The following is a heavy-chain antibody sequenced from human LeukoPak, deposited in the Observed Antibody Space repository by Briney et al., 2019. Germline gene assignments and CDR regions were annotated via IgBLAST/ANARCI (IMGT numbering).Heavy chain of an antibody. CDR2: ISSSSSHI. CDR3: ARLGIAAAVYDY. Sequence: GGSLRLSCAASGFTFSSYSMNWVRQAPGKGLEWVSSISSSSSHIYYADSVKGRFTISRDNAKNSLYLQMNSLRAEDTAVYYCARLGIAAAVYDYWGQGTLVTVSS. J-gene: IGHJ4*02. CDR1: GFTFSSYS. V-gene: IGHV3-21*01. D-gene: IGHD6-13*01.